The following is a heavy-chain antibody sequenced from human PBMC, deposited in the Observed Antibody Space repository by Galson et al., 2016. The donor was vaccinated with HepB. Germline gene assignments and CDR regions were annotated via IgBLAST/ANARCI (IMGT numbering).Heavy chain of an antibody. D-gene: IGHD3-10*01. J-gene: IGHJ4*02. CDR3: ASLGSLGSFSRGLY. CDR2: IWYDGSNE. V-gene: IGHV3-33*01. CDR1: GFTFSSYG. Sequence: SLRLSCAASGFTFSSYGMHWVRQAPGKGLEWVAVIWYDGSNEYYADSVKGRFTSPRDNSKNTLYLQMNSLRAEDTAVYYCASLGSLGSFSRGLYWGQGILVTVSS.